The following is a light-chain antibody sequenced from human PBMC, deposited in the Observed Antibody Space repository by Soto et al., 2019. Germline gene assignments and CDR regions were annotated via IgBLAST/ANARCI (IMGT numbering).Light chain of an antibody. V-gene: IGLV2-14*01. J-gene: IGLJ1*01. Sequence: QSALTQPASVTGSPGQSITISCTGTSSDIGDYDYVSWYQQLPGEAPKLMISEVSNRPSGVSNRFSGSKSGNTASLTISGLQAEDEADYYCSSYTSANTLVFGTGTKLTVL. CDR1: SSDIGDYDY. CDR3: SSYTSANTLV. CDR2: EVS.